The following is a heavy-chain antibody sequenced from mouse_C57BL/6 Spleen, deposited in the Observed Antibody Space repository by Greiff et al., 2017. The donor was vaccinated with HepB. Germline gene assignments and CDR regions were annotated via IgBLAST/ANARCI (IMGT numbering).Heavy chain of an antibody. CDR3: ARGTYYYYAMDY. V-gene: IGHV1-47*01. J-gene: IGHJ4*01. CDR1: GYTFTTYP. Sequence: QVQLKQSGAELVKPGASVKMSCKASGYTFTTYPIEWMKQNHGKSLEWIGNFHPYNDDTKYNEKFKGKATLTVEKSSSTVYLELSRLTSDDSAVYYCARGTYYYYAMDYWGQGTSVTVSS. CDR2: FHPYNDDT. D-gene: IGHD5-1*01.